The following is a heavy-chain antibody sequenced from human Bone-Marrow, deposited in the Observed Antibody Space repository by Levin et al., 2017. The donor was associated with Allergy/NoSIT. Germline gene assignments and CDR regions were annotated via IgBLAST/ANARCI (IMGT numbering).Heavy chain of an antibody. Sequence: GESLKISCAASGFTFSTFGVNWVRQIPGKGLESVASISSGGNDIYYADSVKGRFTISRDNVKHSLYLQMNSLRAEDTAVYYCARDRTFGILRNYGLGVWGQGTTVTVSS. CDR3: ARDRTFGILRNYGLGV. D-gene: IGHD3-16*01. J-gene: IGHJ6*02. CDR2: ISSGGNDI. V-gene: IGHV3-21*01. CDR1: GFTFSTFG.